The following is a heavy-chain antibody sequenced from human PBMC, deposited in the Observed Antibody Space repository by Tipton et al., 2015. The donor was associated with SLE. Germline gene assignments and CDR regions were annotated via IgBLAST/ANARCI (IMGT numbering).Heavy chain of an antibody. J-gene: IGHJ5*02. V-gene: IGHV3-15*01. Sequence: SLRLSCAASGFTFSNAWMSWVRQAPGKGLEWVGRIKTKTDGGTTDYAAPVKGRFTISRDDSKNTLYLQMNSLKIEDTAVYYCTRATLGYGDPWGQGTLVTVSS. CDR2: IKTKTDGGTT. D-gene: IGHD5-18*01. CDR1: GFTFSNAW. CDR3: TRATLGYGDP.